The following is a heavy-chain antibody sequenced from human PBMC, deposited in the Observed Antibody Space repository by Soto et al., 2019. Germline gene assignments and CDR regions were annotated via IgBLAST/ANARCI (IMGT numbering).Heavy chain of an antibody. CDR2: VNPSGGST. J-gene: IGHJ1*01. CDR3: AREENCSDGICYSEYFQR. Sequence: XSVKVSCKASVYIFTAYSMHWVRQAPGQGLEWMGVVNPSGGSTNYAQKFQGRITMTRDTSTSTVYMDLSSLTSEDTAVYYCAREENCSDGICYSEYFQRWGQGTLVTDSS. V-gene: IGHV1-46*01. D-gene: IGHD2-15*01. CDR1: VYIFTAYS.